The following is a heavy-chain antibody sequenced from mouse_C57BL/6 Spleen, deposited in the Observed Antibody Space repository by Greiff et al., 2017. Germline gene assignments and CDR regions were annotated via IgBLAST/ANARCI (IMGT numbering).Heavy chain of an antibody. V-gene: IGHV1-5*01. D-gene: IGHD2-2*01. CDR2: IYPGNSDT. CDR3: TRNYGYDGLFAY. CDR1: GYTFTSYW. Sequence: VQLQQSGTVLARPGASVKMSCKTSGYTFTSYWMHWVKQRPGQGLEWIGAIYPGNSDTSYNQKFKGKAKLTAVTSASTAYMELSSLTNEDSAVYNCTRNYGYDGLFAYWGQGTMVTVSA. J-gene: IGHJ3*01.